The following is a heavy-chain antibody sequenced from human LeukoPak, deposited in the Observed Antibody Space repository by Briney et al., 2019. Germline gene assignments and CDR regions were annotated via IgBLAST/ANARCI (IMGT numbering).Heavy chain of an antibody. V-gene: IGHV3-43*02. Sequence: GGSLRLSCAASGFTFSDYYMSWIRQAPGKGLEWVSLISGDGRSAYYATSVKGRFTISRDNSKNSLYLQMNSLRTEDTALYYCVKDSIETRDIVVVVTSYFDYWSQGTLVTVSS. CDR2: ISGDGRSA. CDR1: GFTFSDYY. J-gene: IGHJ4*02. CDR3: VKDSIETRDIVVVVTSYFDY. D-gene: IGHD2-15*01.